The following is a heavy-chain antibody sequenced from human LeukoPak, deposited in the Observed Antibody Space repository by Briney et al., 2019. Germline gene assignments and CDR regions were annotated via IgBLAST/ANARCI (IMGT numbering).Heavy chain of an antibody. V-gene: IGHV5-51*01. J-gene: IGHJ4*02. CDR3: ASRPFETTVVPWDFY. CDR2: IRPMNSDV. CDR1: GYNFNTYW. Sequence: GESLKISCKGSGYNFNTYWVAWVRQLPGKGLEWMGIIRPMNSDVRYSPSFQGQVVISADRSINTAYPQWSSLTASDTAMYYCASRPFETTVVPWDFYWGQGTQVTVSS. D-gene: IGHD4-17*01.